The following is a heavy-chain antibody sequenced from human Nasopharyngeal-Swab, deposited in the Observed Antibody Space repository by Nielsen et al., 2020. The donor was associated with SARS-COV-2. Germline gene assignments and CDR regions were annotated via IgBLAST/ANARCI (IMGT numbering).Heavy chain of an antibody. V-gene: IGHV3-30*04. CDR3: ARDGQLLWFGELAPVSLYYFDY. D-gene: IGHD3-10*01. J-gene: IGHJ4*02. CDR1: GFTFSSYA. CDR2: ISYDGSNK. Sequence: GGSLRLSCAASGFTFSSYAMHWVRQAPGKGLEWVAVISYDGSNKYYADSVKGRFTISRDNSKNTLYLQMNSLRAEDTAVYYCARDGQLLWFGELAPVSLYYFDYWGQGTLVTVSS.